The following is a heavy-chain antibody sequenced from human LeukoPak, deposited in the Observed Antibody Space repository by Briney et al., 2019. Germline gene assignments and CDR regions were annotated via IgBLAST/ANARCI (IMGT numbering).Heavy chain of an antibody. CDR3: ARRAGSSSWYGVYYYMDV. Sequence: GESLKISCKGSGYSFTSYWIGWVRQMPGKGLEWMGIIYPGDSDTRYSPSFQGQVTISADKSISTAYLQWSSLKASDTAMYYCARRAGSSSWYGVYYYMDVWGKGTTVTVSS. J-gene: IGHJ6*03. V-gene: IGHV5-51*01. CDR1: GYSFTSYW. D-gene: IGHD6-13*01. CDR2: IYPGDSDT.